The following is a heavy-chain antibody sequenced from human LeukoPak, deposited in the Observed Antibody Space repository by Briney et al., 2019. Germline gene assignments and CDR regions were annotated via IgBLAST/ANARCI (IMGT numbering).Heavy chain of an antibody. CDR2: VNPDTGNT. J-gene: IGHJ4*02. Sequence: GSVKVSCKAAGYSFTTFHINWVRQAPGQGPEWMGWVNPDTGNTGFAQKFQGRVTITQNSSLTTVYMELSSLTSEDTAVYYCARHWQWPQYYFSYWGQGTLVTVSS. CDR1: GYSFTTFH. D-gene: IGHD6-19*01. CDR3: ARHWQWPQYYFSY. V-gene: IGHV1-8*03.